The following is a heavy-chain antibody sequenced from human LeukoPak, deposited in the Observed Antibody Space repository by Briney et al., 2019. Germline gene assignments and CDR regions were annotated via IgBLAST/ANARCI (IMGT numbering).Heavy chain of an antibody. CDR1: EFTFSSLA. CDR3: AKMSYSSGWGPGGFDY. D-gene: IGHD6-19*01. Sequence: GGSLSLSCASSEFTFSSLAMCRAPQAPGQAMEWISHISGSSGSTYYADSVKGRFTISRDNSKNRLYLQMNSLRAEDSAVYYCAKMSYSSGWGPGGFDYWGQGTLVTVSS. J-gene: IGHJ4*02. CDR2: ISGSSGST. V-gene: IGHV3-23*01.